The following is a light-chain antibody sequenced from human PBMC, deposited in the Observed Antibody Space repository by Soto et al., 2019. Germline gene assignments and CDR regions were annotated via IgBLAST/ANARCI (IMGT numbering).Light chain of an antibody. CDR3: QQYGASPLFT. V-gene: IGKV3-11*01. Sequence: EIVLTQSPATLSLSPGERATLSCRASQSVSRHLAWYQQKPGQAPRLLIYDASNRATGIPARFSGSGSGTDFTLTISSLEPEDFAVYYCQQYGASPLFTFGPGTKVDLK. CDR1: QSVSRH. J-gene: IGKJ3*01. CDR2: DAS.